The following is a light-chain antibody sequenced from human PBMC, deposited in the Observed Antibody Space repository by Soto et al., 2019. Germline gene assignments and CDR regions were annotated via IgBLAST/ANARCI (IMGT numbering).Light chain of an antibody. CDR1: ISDVGSYNY. Sequence: QSVLTQPASVSGSPGQSITISCTGTISDVGSYNYVSWYQQYPGKAPKLMIYDVSTRPSGVSDRFSGSKSGNTASLTTSGLRAEDEADYYCGSYSTSSNYVFGTGTKV. CDR2: DVS. CDR3: GSYSTSSNYV. J-gene: IGLJ1*01. V-gene: IGLV2-14*03.